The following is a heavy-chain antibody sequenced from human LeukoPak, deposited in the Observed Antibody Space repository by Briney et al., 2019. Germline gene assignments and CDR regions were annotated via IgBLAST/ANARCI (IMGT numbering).Heavy chain of an antibody. V-gene: IGHV3-9*01. CDR1: GFTFDDYA. Sequence: GGSLRLSCAASGFTFDDYAMHWVRQAPGKGLEWVSGISWNSGSIGYADSVKGRFTISRDNAKNSLYLQVNSLRAEDTALYYCAKEAGNWGQGTLVTVSS. CDR2: ISWNSGSI. D-gene: IGHD6-13*01. J-gene: IGHJ4*02. CDR3: AKEAGN.